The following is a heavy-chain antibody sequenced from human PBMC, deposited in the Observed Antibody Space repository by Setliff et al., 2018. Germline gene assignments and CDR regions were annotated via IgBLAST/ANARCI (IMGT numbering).Heavy chain of an antibody. CDR1: GYSISSGYI. CDR3: ARSFSRREKFLLDY. CDR2: IGHTGSI. Sequence: SETLSLTCTVSGYSISSGYIWGWIRQPPGKGLEWVGNIGHTGSINYNPSLKSRLTISRDTSKNQVSLKLNSVTATDRAVYYCARSFSRREKFLLDYWGQGALVTVSS. J-gene: IGHJ4*02. V-gene: IGHV4-38-2*02.